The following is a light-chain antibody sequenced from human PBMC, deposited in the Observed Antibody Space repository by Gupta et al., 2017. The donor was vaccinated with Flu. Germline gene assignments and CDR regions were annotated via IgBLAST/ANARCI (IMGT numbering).Light chain of an antibody. CDR2: EAS. V-gene: IGKV3-20*01. CDR1: QRIGTS. Sequence: PGPLSLTPGERATLSGRASQRIGTSLAWYQQKPGQAPRLLIYEASARTTDFPDTFSGSGSGTEFTLTISRVEPEDFAVYYCQQDSSSTRTFGQGTKVEVK. J-gene: IGKJ1*01. CDR3: QQDSSSTRT.